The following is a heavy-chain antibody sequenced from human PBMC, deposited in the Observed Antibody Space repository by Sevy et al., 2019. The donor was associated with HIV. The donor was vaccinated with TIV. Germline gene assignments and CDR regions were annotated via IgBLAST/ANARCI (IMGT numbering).Heavy chain of an antibody. V-gene: IGHV3-21*01. D-gene: IGHD3-10*01. Sequence: GGSLRLSCVGSGFTFKDDFMTWVRQAPGKGLEWVSSISSRSTFTYYADSVKGRFTISRDNAKNSMFLQMNRVRPEDTAVYYCARDRDDYGSGGGEPYYYYHGMDVWGQGTTVTVSS. CDR1: GFTFKDDF. CDR3: ARDRDDYGSGGGEPYYYYHGMDV. J-gene: IGHJ6*02. CDR2: ISSRSTFT.